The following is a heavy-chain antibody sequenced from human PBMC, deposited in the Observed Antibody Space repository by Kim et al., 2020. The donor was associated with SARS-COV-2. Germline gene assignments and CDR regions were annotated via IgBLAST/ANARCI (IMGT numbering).Heavy chain of an antibody. CDR1: GDSISTDY. J-gene: IGHJ6*02. V-gene: IGHV4-59*01. CDR2: IDYTGNT. D-gene: IGHD1-26*01. CDR3: VRRVLGATSVWWGRSDFYYVLDV. Sequence: SETLSLTCTVSGDSISTDYWNWIRQPPGKGLEWIGNIDYTGNTNYNPSLKSRVTISVDTSKNQLSLKLSSVTAADTAVYYCVRRVLGATSVWWGRSDFYYVLDVWGQGTTVTVSS.